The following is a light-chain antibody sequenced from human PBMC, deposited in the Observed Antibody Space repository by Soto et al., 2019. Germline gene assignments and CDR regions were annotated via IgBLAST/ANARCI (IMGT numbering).Light chain of an antibody. CDR2: KAS. Sequence: DIQMTQSPSTLSASVGERVTITCRASQSISAWLAWYQQKPGKAPKLLIYKASNVETGVPSRFSGSGSGTEFTLTISSLPPDDFATYYCQQYNSYPLTFGQGTRLEIK. CDR3: QQYNSYPLT. J-gene: IGKJ5*01. V-gene: IGKV1-5*03. CDR1: QSISAW.